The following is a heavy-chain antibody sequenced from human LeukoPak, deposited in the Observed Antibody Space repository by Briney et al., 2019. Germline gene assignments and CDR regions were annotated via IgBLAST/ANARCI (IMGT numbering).Heavy chain of an antibody. CDR1: GYTFTGYY. V-gene: IGHV1-2*02. Sequence: GASVKVSCKASGYTFTGYYMHWVRRAPGQGLEWMGWINPNSGGTNYAQKFQGRVTMTRDTSISTAYMELSRLRSDDTAVYYCARVRVGATYFDYWGQGTLVTVSS. CDR3: ARVRVGATYFDY. D-gene: IGHD1-26*01. J-gene: IGHJ4*02. CDR2: INPNSGGT.